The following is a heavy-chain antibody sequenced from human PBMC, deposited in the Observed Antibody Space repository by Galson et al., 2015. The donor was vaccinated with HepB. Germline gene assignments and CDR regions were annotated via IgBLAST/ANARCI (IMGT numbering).Heavy chain of an antibody. CDR1: GFTFSSYS. D-gene: IGHD3-22*01. CDR3: ARAESPYYYDSSGYPT. J-gene: IGHJ5*02. V-gene: IGHV3-48*02. CDR2: ISSSSSTI. Sequence: SLRLSCAASGFTFSSYSMNWVRQAPGKGLEWVSYISSSSSTIYYADSVKGRFTISRDNAKNSLYLQMNSLRDEDTAVYYCARAESPYYYDSSGYPTWGQGTLVTVSS.